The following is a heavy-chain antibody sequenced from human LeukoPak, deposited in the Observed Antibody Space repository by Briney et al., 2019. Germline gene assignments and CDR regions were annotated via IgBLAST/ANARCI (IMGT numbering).Heavy chain of an antibody. D-gene: IGHD3-22*01. CDR1: GFIFSDSW. Sequence: PGGSLRLSCTVSGFIFSDSWMAWIRQAPGKGLEWVAIIEKNGSGKNYVDSVKGRFIISRDNAKNSLFLQMDSLKVEDTALYYCAKSSYYDTSGSYREYYFDYWGQGALVTVSS. J-gene: IGHJ4*02. CDR3: AKSSYYDTSGSYREYYFDY. CDR2: IEKNGSGK. V-gene: IGHV3-7*03.